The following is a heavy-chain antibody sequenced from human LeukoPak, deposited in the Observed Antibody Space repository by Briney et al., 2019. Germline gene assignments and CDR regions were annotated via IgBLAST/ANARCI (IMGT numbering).Heavy chain of an antibody. CDR3: ARDMVRGVQDAFDI. Sequence: GGTLRLSCAASGFTFSSYGMSWVRQAPGKGLEWVANIKQDGSEKYYVDSVKGRFTISRDNAKNSLYLQMNSLRAEDTAVYYCARDMVRGVQDAFDIWGQGTMVTVSS. J-gene: IGHJ3*02. D-gene: IGHD3-10*01. V-gene: IGHV3-7*01. CDR1: GFTFSSYG. CDR2: IKQDGSEK.